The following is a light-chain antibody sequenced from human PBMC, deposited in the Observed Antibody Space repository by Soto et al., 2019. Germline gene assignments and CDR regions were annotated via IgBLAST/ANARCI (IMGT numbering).Light chain of an antibody. CDR1: QGISRW. J-gene: IGKJ5*01. Sequence: EIQMTQSPSSVSASVGDTVTITCRASQGISRWLSWYQHKQGKAPQFLIYAASSLQSGVPSRFSGSGSGTDFPLTISSLHAEDFTTYYCQQGNDFTVTFGQGTRLEIK. CDR3: QQGNDFTVT. CDR2: AAS. V-gene: IGKV1D-12*01.